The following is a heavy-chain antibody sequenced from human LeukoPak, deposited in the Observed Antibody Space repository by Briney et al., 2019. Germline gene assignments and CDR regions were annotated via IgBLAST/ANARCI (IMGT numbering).Heavy chain of an antibody. CDR2: LNDSGVNT. CDR1: GFTFSSYA. V-gene: IGHV3-23*01. D-gene: IGHD5-24*01. CDR3: AKGSSDGRPYYFYY. Sequence: PGGSLRVSCAASGFTFSSYAMSWVRQAPGKGLEWVSALNDSGVNTYHPDSVKGRFTISRDNSKNTLYLQMNSLRAEDTAVYYCAKGSSDGRPYYFYYWGQGTLVTTSS. J-gene: IGHJ4*02.